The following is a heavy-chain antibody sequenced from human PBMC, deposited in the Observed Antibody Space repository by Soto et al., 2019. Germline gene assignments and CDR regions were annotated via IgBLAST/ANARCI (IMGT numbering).Heavy chain of an antibody. J-gene: IGHJ6*02. CDR1: GGSISSGGYY. CDR3: ATAVCSSHDYGGNSGSYLYYYYGMDV. D-gene: IGHD4-17*01. Sequence: PSETLSLTCTVSGGSISSGGYYWSWIRQHPGKGLEWIGYIYYSGITYYNPSLKSRATISVNTSKNQFSLKLSSVTAADTAVYYCATAVCSSHDYGGNSGSYLYYYYGMDVWGQGTTVTVSS. CDR2: IYYSGIT. V-gene: IGHV4-31*03.